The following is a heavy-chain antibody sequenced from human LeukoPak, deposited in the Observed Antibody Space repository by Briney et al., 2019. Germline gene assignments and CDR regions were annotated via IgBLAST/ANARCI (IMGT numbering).Heavy chain of an antibody. V-gene: IGHV4-59*01. CDR1: GGSISSYY. CDR3: ARSRRVSNWFDP. J-gene: IGHJ5*02. Sequence: SETLSLTCTVSGGSISSYYWSWIRQPPGKGLEWIGYIYYSGSTNYNPSLKNRVTISVDTSKNQFSLKLVSVTDADTAEYNCARSRRVSNWFDPWGQGTLVTVSS. CDR2: IYYSGST.